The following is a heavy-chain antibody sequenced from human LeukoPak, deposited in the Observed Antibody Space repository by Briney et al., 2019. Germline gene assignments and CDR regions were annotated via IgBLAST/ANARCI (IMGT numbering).Heavy chain of an antibody. D-gene: IGHD3-10*01. V-gene: IGHV3-20*04. CDR3: ARLYYYGSGSYYNAPNYYYYYMDV. CDR1: GFTFDDYG. CDR2: INWNGGST. J-gene: IGHJ6*03. Sequence: AGGSLRLSCAASGFTFDDYGMSWVRQAPGKGLEWVSGINWNGGSTGYADSVKGRFTISRDDAKNSLYLQMNSLRAEDTALYYCARLYYYGSGSYYNAPNYYYYYMDVWGKGTTVTVSS.